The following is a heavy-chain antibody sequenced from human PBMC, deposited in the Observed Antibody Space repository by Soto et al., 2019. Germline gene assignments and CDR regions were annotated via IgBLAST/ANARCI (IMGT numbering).Heavy chain of an antibody. V-gene: IGHV3-9*01. J-gene: IGHJ6*02. D-gene: IGHD3-16*01. CDR3: VKDGNTGALDYYYGMDV. CDR2: ITWDSRNI. Sequence: EGQLVESGGGLVQPGRSLRLSCAASGFTFNDYAMHWVRQAPGKGLEWVSGITWDSRNIGYADSVKGRFTISRDNAKNSLYLQMNSLRAEDTALYYCVKDGNTGALDYYYGMDVWGQGTTVTVSS. CDR1: GFTFNDYA.